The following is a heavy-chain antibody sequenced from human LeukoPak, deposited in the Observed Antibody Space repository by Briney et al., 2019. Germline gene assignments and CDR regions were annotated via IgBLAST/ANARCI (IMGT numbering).Heavy chain of an antibody. J-gene: IGHJ4*02. CDR1: GFTFSSYA. CDR2: ISASGVGT. Sequence: PGGSLRLSCAASGFTFSSYAMNWVRQAPGKGLEWVSSISASGVGTYYADSVMGRFTISRDNSENTLSLQMNSLRAEDTAVYYCAKPLGGSWSFDYWGQGTLVTVSS. CDR3: AKPLGGSWSFDY. V-gene: IGHV3-23*01. D-gene: IGHD2-15*01.